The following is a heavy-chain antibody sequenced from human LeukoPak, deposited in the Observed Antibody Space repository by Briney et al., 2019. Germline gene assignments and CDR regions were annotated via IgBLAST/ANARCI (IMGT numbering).Heavy chain of an antibody. CDR1: GFTFNNYA. CDR3: ARRSGSSWSSFDY. CDR2: ISGFGGST. V-gene: IGHV3-23*01. J-gene: IGHJ4*02. Sequence: GGSLRLSCAASGFTFNNYAMKWVRQAPGKGLEWVSGISGFGGSTYYAPSVKGRLTISRDNFGNMLYLHLDSLRAEDTAIYYCARRSGSSWSSFDYWGQGALVTVSS. D-gene: IGHD6-13*01.